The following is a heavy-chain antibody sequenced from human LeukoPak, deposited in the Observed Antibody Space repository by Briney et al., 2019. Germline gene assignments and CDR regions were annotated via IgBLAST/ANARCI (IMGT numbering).Heavy chain of an antibody. V-gene: IGHV3-30*18. J-gene: IGHJ4*02. CDR1: GFTFSSYG. CDR2: ISYDGSNK. D-gene: IGHD3-10*01. Sequence: GGSLRLSCAASGFTFSSYGMHWVRQAPAKGLEWVAVISYDGSNKYYADSVKGRFTISRDNSKNTLYLQMNSLRAEDTAVYYCAKDPSKITMVRGVSSPFDYWGQGTLVTVSS. CDR3: AKDPSKITMVRGVSSPFDY.